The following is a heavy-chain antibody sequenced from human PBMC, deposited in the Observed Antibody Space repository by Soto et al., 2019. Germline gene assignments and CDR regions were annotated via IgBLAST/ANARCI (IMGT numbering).Heavy chain of an antibody. Sequence: QVQLLESGPGLVKPSETLSLTCSVSGASVSSVNHFCSWIRQPPGKGLEWIGYIYYSGTTNYNPSPNSRVAISTDRSKNQFSLKLRSVTAADTVVYYCATTGLIVGAPGRIDAWGQGTLVIVSS. J-gene: IGHJ5*02. CDR2: IYYSGTT. CDR1: GASVSSVNHF. CDR3: ATTGLIVGAPGRIDA. V-gene: IGHV4-61*01. D-gene: IGHD1-26*01.